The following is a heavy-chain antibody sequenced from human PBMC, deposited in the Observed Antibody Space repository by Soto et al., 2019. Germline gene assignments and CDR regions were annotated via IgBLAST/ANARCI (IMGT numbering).Heavy chain of an antibody. CDR3: ARDLVAKDAFDI. V-gene: IGHV3-74*01. Sequence: EVQLVESGGGLVQPGGSLRLSCAASGFTLSSFWIHWFRQAPGNGLVWVSRINSDGSNTRYADSVRGRFTISRDNAKNTLYLQMNSLRAEDTAVYYCARDLVAKDAFDIWGQGTMVTV. D-gene: IGHD2-8*02. CDR2: INSDGSNT. J-gene: IGHJ3*02. CDR1: GFTLSSFW.